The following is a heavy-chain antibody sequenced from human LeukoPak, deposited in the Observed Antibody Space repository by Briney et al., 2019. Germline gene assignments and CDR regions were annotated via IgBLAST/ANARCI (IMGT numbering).Heavy chain of an antibody. CDR1: GFSLSTSGVG. CDR3: VHTLVKASAGASVPD. D-gene: IGHD6-13*01. V-gene: IGHV2-5*02. CDR2: IYWDDDK. Sequence: SGPTLVKPTQTLTLTCTFSGFSLSTSGVGVGWIRQPPGKALEWLALIYWDDDKRYSPSLKSRLTITKDTSKNHVVLIMTNMNPVDTGTYYCVHTLVKASAGASVPDWGQGTLVTVSS. J-gene: IGHJ4*02.